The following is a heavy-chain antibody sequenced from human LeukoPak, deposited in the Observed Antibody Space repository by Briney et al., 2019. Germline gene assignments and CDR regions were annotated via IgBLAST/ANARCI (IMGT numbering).Heavy chain of an antibody. CDR3: ARGGTLYYYDSSGYLFDY. Sequence: ASVKVSCKASGYTFTIYGISWVGQAPGQGLEWMGWISAYNGNTNYAQKLQGRVTITTDTSTSTAYMELRSLRSDDTAVYYCARGGTLYYYDSSGYLFDYWGQGTLVTVSS. CDR2: ISAYNGNT. J-gene: IGHJ4*02. D-gene: IGHD3-22*01. CDR1: GYTFTIYG. V-gene: IGHV1-18*01.